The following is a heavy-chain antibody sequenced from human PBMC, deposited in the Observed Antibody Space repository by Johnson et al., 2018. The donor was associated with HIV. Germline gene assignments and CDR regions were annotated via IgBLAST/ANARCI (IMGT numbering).Heavy chain of an antibody. CDR3: AKARLIAADDAFDI. J-gene: IGHJ3*02. Sequence: AASGFSFSDYYMSWIRQAPGKGLEWVSYISSSGSTIYYADSVKGRFTIYRDNAKNSLYLQMNSLRAEDTAVYYCAKARLIAADDAFDIWGQGTMVTVSS. CDR2: ISSSGSTI. CDR1: GFSFSDYY. D-gene: IGHD6-6*01. V-gene: IGHV3-11*04.